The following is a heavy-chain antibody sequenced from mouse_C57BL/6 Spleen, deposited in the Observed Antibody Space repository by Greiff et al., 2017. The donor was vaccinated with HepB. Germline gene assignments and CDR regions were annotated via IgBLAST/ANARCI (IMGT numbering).Heavy chain of an antibody. D-gene: IGHD1-1*01. J-gene: IGHJ4*01. V-gene: IGHV5-17*01. Sequence: EVQGVESGGGLVKPGGSLKLSCAASGFTFSDYGMHWVRQAPEKGLEWVAYISSGSSTIYDADTVKGRFTISRDNAKKTLFLQITSLRSEDTAMYYCARRITTRVYAMDDWGQGTSVTVSS. CDR2: ISSGSSTI. CDR1: GFTFSDYG. CDR3: ARRITTRVYAMDD.